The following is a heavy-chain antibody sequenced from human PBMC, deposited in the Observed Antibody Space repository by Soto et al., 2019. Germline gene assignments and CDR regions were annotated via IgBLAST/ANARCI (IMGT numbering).Heavy chain of an antibody. CDR2: ISYDGRNK. CDR3: AKDTNIVVVVAATAFDP. V-gene: IGHV3-30*18. Sequence: QVQLVESGGGVVQPGRSLRLSCAASGFTFSSYGMHWVRQAPGKGLEWVAVISYDGRNKYYADSVKGRFTISRDNSKNTLYLQMNSLRAEDTAVYYCAKDTNIVVVVAATAFDPWGQGTLVTVSS. D-gene: IGHD2-15*01. J-gene: IGHJ5*02. CDR1: GFTFSSYG.